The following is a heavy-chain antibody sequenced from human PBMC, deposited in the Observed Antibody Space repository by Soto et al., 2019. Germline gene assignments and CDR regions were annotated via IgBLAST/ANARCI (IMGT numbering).Heavy chain of an antibody. CDR1: GGSISSYY. V-gene: IGHV4-59*08. J-gene: IGHJ4*02. Sequence: SETLSLTCTVSGGSISSYYWSWIRQPPGKGLEWIGYIYYSGSTNYNPSLKSRVTISVDTPKNQFSLKLSSVTAADTAVYYCARHPRGIVGATFDYWGQGTLVTVSS. D-gene: IGHD1-26*01. CDR2: IYYSGST. CDR3: ARHPRGIVGATFDY.